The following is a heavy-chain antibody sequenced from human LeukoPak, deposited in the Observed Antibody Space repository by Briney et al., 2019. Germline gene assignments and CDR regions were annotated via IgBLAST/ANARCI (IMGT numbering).Heavy chain of an antibody. CDR2: IITSSTYI. CDR3: ATEGYCSSTSC. CDR1: GFTFSSYS. D-gene: IGHD2-2*01. V-gene: IGHV3-21*01. Sequence: GESLTLSCAAAGFTFSSYSMNWVRQAPGKGLEWVSSIITSSTYIYYADLVKGRFTISRANAKNSLYLQMNRLRAADTAVYYCATEGYCSSTSCWGQGTLVTVSS. J-gene: IGHJ4*02.